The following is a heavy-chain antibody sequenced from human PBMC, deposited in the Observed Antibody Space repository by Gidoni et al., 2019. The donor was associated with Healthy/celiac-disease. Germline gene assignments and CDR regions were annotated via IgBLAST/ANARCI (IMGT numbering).Heavy chain of an antibody. D-gene: IGHD3-10*01. CDR2: ISGSGGST. Sequence: EVQLLESGGGLVQPGGSLRLSCAASGFTFSSYAMSWVRQAPGKGLEWVSAISGSGGSTYYADSVKGRFTISRDNSKNTLYLQMNSLRAEDTAVYYCAKDFSPFSYYYGSGSWDYWGQGTLVTVSS. CDR3: AKDFSPFSYYYGSGSWDY. V-gene: IGHV3-23*01. J-gene: IGHJ4*02. CDR1: GFTFSSYA.